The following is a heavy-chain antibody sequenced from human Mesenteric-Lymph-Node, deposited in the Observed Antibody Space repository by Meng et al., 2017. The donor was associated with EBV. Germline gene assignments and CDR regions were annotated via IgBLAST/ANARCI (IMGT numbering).Heavy chain of an antibody. D-gene: IGHD4-11*01. V-gene: IGHV4-34*01. Sequence: VNLQQWGAGLLKPSETFSLTCAVYGGSFSGYYWTWIRQSPGKGLEWIGESNQSGSTSYNPSLKSRVTISVDTSQNQLSLKLSSVTAADTAVYYCARGKTVGRSPWFDPWGQGTLVPSPQ. CDR2: SNQSGST. CDR3: ARGKTVGRSPWFDP. CDR1: GGSFSGYY. J-gene: IGHJ5*02.